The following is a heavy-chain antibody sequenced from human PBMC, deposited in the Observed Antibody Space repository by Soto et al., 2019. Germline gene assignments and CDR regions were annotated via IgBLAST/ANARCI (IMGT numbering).Heavy chain of an antibody. Sequence: QVQLVQSGAEVKKPGASVKVSCKASGYTFTSYAISWVLQATGQGLARMGGMNPNSGNTGYAQKFQGRVTMTRNTSRSTAYMALSSLRSEDTAVYYCARERTGTTSIDFWGQGTTVTVSS. V-gene: IGHV1-8*01. CDR2: MNPNSGNT. J-gene: IGHJ6*02. D-gene: IGHD1-1*01. CDR3: ARERTGTTSIDF. CDR1: GYTFTSYA.